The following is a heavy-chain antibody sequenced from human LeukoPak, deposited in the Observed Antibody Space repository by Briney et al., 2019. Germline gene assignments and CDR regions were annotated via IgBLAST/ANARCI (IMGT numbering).Heavy chain of an antibody. CDR1: GFTFNYAW. CDR2: TVSEIDGGTT. CDR3: TTDEDWNYARKDV. D-gene: IGHD1-7*01. V-gene: IGHV3-15*04. J-gene: IGHJ6*02. Sequence: GGSLRLSCAASGFTFNYAWMSWVRQVPGKGLERVGQTVSEIDGGTTDYATPVKGRFTISRDDSKSTLYLQMNSLKIEDTAVYYCTTDEDWNYARKDVWGQGATVIVSS.